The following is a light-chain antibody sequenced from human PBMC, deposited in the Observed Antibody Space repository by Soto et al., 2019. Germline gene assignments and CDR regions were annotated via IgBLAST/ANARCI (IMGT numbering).Light chain of an antibody. CDR3: QSYDRSLSGYV. CDR1: SSNFGAGFD. V-gene: IGLV1-40*01. CDR2: GIT. J-gene: IGLJ1*01. Sequence: QSVLTQPPSVSGAPGQRVTISCTGSSSNFGAGFDVHWYQQFPGTAPKLLIYGITNRPSGVPDRFSGSKSGTSASLAITGLQAEDEAVYYCQSYDRSLSGYVFGTGTKVTVL.